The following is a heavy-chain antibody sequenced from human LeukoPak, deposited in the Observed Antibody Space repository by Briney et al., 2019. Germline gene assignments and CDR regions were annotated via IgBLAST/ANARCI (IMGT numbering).Heavy chain of an antibody. CDR1: RFTFSDYY. V-gene: IGHV3-11*04. Sequence: PGGSLRLSCAASRFTFSDYYMSWIRQAPGKGLEWVSYISSSGSTIYYADSVKGRFTISRDNAKNSLYLQMNSLRAEDTAVYYCARDHRIAARPGDYWGQGTLVTVSS. CDR2: ISSSGSTI. J-gene: IGHJ4*02. D-gene: IGHD6-6*01. CDR3: ARDHRIAARPGDY.